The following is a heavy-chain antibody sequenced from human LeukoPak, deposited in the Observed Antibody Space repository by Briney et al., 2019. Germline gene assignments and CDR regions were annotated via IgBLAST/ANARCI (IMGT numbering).Heavy chain of an antibody. CDR1: GFTFSSYW. Sequence: PGGSLRLSCAASGFTFSSYWMHWVRQAPGKGLVWVSRINSDGSSTSYADSVKGRFTIFRDNSKNTLYLQMNSLRAEDTAVYYCAKESRLGTFGGVIAYDYWGQGTLVTVSS. CDR2: INSDGSST. CDR3: AKESRLGTFGGVIAYDY. V-gene: IGHV3-74*01. D-gene: IGHD3-16*02. J-gene: IGHJ4*02.